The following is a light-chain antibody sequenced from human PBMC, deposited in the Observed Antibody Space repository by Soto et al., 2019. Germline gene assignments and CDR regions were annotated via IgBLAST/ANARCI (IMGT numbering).Light chain of an antibody. CDR2: QNN. Sequence: QSVLTQPPSVSAAPGQKVTISCSGGSSNIGNNFVSWYQQLPGTAPKHLIYQNNKRPSGIPDRFSGSKSGTSATLAFTGLQTGDEADYYCGTWDSSLSAGVFGTGTKSPS. J-gene: IGLJ1*01. CDR1: SSNIGNNF. V-gene: IGLV1-51*02. CDR3: GTWDSSLSAGV.